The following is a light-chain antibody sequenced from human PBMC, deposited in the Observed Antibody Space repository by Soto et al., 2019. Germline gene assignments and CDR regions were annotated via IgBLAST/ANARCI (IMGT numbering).Light chain of an antibody. CDR2: DVS. CDR3: CSYTSSSTYV. J-gene: IGLJ1*01. Sequence: QSALTQPASVSGSPGQSITISCTGTSSDVGAYNYVSWFQHYPGKAPKLMIYDVSNRPSGVSNRFSGSKSGNTASLTISGLQAEDEADYYCCSYTSSSTYVFGTGTKVTVL. V-gene: IGLV2-14*03. CDR1: SSDVGAYNY.